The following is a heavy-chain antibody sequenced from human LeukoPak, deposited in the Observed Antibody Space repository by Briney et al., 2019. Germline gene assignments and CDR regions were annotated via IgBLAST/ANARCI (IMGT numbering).Heavy chain of an antibody. V-gene: IGHV1-2*02. J-gene: IGHJ6*03. D-gene: IGHD2-2*01. CDR1: GYTFTGYY. Sequence: ASVKVSCKASGYTFTGYYMHWVRQAPGQGLEWMGWINPNSGGTNYAQKFQGRVTMTRDTSISTAYMELSRLRSDDTAVYYCARGTPYCSSTSCASYYYYYMDVWGKGTTVTISS. CDR3: ARGTPYCSSTSCASYYYYYMDV. CDR2: INPNSGGT.